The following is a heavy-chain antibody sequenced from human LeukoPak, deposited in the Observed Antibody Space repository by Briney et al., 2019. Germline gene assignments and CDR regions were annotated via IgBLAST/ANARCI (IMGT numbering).Heavy chain of an antibody. D-gene: IGHD3-10*01. CDR1: GYTFTGYY. CDR2: INPNSGGT. Sequence: RASVKVSCKASGYTFTGYYMHWVRQAPGQGLEWMGWINPNSGGTNYAQKFQGRATMTRDTSISTAYMELSRLRSDDTAVYYCAVRWFGELYPYYRGQGTLVTVSS. J-gene: IGHJ4*02. V-gene: IGHV1-2*02. CDR3: AVRWFGELYPYY.